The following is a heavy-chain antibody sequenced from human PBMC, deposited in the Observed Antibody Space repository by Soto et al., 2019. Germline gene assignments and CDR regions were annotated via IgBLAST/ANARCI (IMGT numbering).Heavy chain of an antibody. CDR3: ARVLVFYGGFDP. D-gene: IGHD2-21*02. CDR1: GFTFTDYY. J-gene: IGHJ5*02. CDR2: ISSSGSTI. V-gene: IGHV3-11*01. Sequence: AGGSLRLSCAASGFTFTDYYMSWIRQAPGKGLEWVSYISSSGSTIYYADSVKGRFTISRDNAENSLYLQMNSLRAEDTAVYYCARVLVFYGGFDPWGQGTLVTVSS.